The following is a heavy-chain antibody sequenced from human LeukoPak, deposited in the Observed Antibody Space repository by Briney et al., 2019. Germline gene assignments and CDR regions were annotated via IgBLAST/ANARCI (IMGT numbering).Heavy chain of an antibody. D-gene: IGHD6-13*01. V-gene: IGHV4-59*08. CDR3: ARRQVQPERFDY. CDR1: GGSISSHY. CDR2: IYYSGSA. Sequence: PSETLSLTCAVSGGSISSHYWSSIRQPPGKGLEWIGYIYYSGSANYNPSLKSRVTISLDTSKNQFSLKLTSVTVADTAMYYCARRQVQPERFDYWGEGTLVTVSS. J-gene: IGHJ4*02.